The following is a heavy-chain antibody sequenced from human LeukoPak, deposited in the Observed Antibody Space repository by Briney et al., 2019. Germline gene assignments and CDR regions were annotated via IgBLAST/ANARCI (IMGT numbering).Heavy chain of an antibody. CDR2: ISYSGGT. Sequence: SETLSLTCTVSGGSISSFTYYWGCIRQPPGKGLEWIGSISYSGGTYYNPSLKSRVTISVDTSKNQFSLKLSSVTAADTAVYYCARAILLNYYDSSGYLGYFDYWGQGTLVTVSS. CDR1: GGSISSFTYY. CDR3: ARAILLNYYDSSGYLGYFDY. J-gene: IGHJ4*02. D-gene: IGHD3-22*01. V-gene: IGHV4-39*07.